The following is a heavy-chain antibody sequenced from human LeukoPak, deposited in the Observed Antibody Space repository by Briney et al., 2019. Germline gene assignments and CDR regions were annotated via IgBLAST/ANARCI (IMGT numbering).Heavy chain of an antibody. D-gene: IGHD3-3*01. CDR2: IRYDGSNK. CDR3: ARDPPTEMYYDFWSGYFYYFDY. Sequence: LPGGSLRLSCAASGFTFSSYGMHWVRQAPGKGLEWVAFIRYDGSNKYYADSVKGRFTISRDNAKNSLYLQMNSLRAEDTAVYYCARDPPTEMYYDFWSGYFYYFDYWGQGTLVTVSS. J-gene: IGHJ4*02. CDR1: GFTFSSYG. V-gene: IGHV3-30*02.